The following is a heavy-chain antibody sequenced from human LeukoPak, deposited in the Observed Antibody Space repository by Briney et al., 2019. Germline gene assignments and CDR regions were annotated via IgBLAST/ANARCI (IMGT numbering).Heavy chain of an antibody. Sequence: GGSLRLSCAVAGLTLSNYCMTWVRQPPGKGMEWVAGLSGSGGSTNYADSVTGRFTISRDNAKNTLYLQMNSLRAEYTAVYFCAKRGVVIRVILVGFHKEAYYFDSWGQGVLVTVSS. CDR3: AKRGVVIRVILVGFHKEAYYFDS. D-gene: IGHD3-22*01. CDR1: GLTLSNYC. CDR2: LSGSGGST. V-gene: IGHV3-23*01. J-gene: IGHJ4*02.